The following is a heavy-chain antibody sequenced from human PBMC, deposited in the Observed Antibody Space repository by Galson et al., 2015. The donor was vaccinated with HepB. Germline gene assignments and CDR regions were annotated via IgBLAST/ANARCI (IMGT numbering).Heavy chain of an antibody. V-gene: IGHV3-7*03. D-gene: IGHD5-18*01. CDR1: GFTFSSYW. Sequence: SLRLSCAASGFTFSSYWMSWVRQAPGKGLEWVANIQQGGSEKYYVDSVKGRFTISRDNTKNSLYLQMNSLRAEDTAVYYCAREIQIWQKKYYYYGMDVWGLGTTVTASS. CDR3: AREIQIWQKKYYYYGMDV. J-gene: IGHJ6*02. CDR2: IQQGGSEK.